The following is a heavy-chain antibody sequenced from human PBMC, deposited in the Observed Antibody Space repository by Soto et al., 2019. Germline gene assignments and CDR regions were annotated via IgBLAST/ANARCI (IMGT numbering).Heavy chain of an antibody. Sequence: QVQLVESGGGVVQPGRSLRLSCAASGFTFSSYGMHWVRQAPGKGLEWVAVIWYDGSNKYYADSVKGRFTISRDNSKNPLYLQMNSLSAEDTAVSYCARDRVFGELEGTPEGMDVWGQGTTVTVSS. D-gene: IGHD3-10*02. CDR3: ARDRVFGELEGTPEGMDV. V-gene: IGHV3-33*01. J-gene: IGHJ6*02. CDR1: GFTFSSYG. CDR2: IWYDGSNK.